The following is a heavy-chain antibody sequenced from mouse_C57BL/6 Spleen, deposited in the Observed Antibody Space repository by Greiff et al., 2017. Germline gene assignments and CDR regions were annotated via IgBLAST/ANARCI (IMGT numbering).Heavy chain of an antibody. V-gene: IGHV5-9-1*02. CDR3: TRDGDYYCRVWFAY. D-gene: IGHD1-1*01. Sequence: EVKLVESGEGLVKPGGSLKLSCAASGFTFSSYAMSWVRQTPEKRLAWVAYISSGGDYTYYADTVKGRVTFTRDNARNTLYLQMSSLKSEDTAMYYCTRDGDYYCRVWFAYWGQGALVTVSA. CDR2: ISSGGDYT. J-gene: IGHJ3*01. CDR1: GFTFSSYA.